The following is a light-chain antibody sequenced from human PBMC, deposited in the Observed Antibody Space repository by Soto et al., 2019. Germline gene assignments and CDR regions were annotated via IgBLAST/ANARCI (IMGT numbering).Light chain of an antibody. V-gene: IGKV1-39*01. J-gene: IGKJ5*01. CDR2: AAS. Sequence: IQRTHPPCSLSASLGELGTISFRASQNIIRHLNWYQHKPGRAPRLLIYAASTLQTGVPSRFTGSGSGTEFTLTISGLQPEDFATYYCQHSYSRTIAFGQGTRLEIK. CDR3: QHSYSRTIA. CDR1: QNIIRH.